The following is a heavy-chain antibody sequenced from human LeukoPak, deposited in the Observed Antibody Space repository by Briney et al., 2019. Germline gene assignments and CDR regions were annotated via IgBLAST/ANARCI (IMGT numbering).Heavy chain of an antibody. Sequence: GGSLRLSCAASGFTFSSYAMHWVRQAPGKGLEWVTVISYDGSNKYYADSVKGRFTISRDNSKNTLYLQMNSLRAEDTAVYYCMTHDYWGQGTLVTVSS. CDR3: MTHDY. V-gene: IGHV3-30-3*01. J-gene: IGHJ4*02. CDR2: ISYDGSNK. CDR1: GFTFSSYA.